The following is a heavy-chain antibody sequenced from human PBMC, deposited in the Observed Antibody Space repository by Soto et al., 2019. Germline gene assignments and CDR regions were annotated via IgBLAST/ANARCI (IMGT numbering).Heavy chain of an antibody. Sequence: PSETLSLTCSVSGGSIRGSYCSWIRQPPEKGLEWIASISYTGSATHNPSLKSRVSVSVDTTENQCSLKLTSVTAADTATYYCATGGGWLQNSNLRGLYFDSWGQGARVTAPQ. CDR2: ISYTGSA. D-gene: IGHD6-19*01. J-gene: IGHJ4*02. V-gene: IGHV4-59*01. CDR1: GGSIRGSY. CDR3: ATGGGWLQNSNLRGLYFDS.